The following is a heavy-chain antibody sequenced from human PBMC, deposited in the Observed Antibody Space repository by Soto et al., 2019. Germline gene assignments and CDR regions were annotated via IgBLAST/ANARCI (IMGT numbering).Heavy chain of an antibody. CDR1: GFTFDDYA. D-gene: IGHD3-10*01. V-gene: IGHV3-9*01. J-gene: IGHJ4*02. Sequence: EVQLVESGGGLVQPGRSLRLSCAASGFTFDDYAMHWVRQAPGKGLEWVSGISWNSGSIGYADSVKGRFTISRDNAKNFLYLQMNSLRAEDTALYYCAKDTGSGSYPNDLFDYWGQGTLVTVSS. CDR3: AKDTGSGSYPNDLFDY. CDR2: ISWNSGSI.